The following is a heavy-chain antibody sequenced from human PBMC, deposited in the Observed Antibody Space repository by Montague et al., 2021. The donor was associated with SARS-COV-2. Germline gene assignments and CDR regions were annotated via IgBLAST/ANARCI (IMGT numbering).Heavy chain of an antibody. CDR3: ARHGYTKVWSGMDV. J-gene: IGHJ6*02. D-gene: IGHD6-13*01. V-gene: IGHV4-31*03. Sequence: TLSLTCTVSGGSISSGGYYWSWIRQHPGKGLEWIGYIYYSGXTXYXXXXKXRVTISVDTSKNQFSLKLSSVTAADMAVFYCARHGYTKVWSGMDVWGQGITVTVSS. CDR1: GGSISSGGYY. CDR2: IYYSGXT.